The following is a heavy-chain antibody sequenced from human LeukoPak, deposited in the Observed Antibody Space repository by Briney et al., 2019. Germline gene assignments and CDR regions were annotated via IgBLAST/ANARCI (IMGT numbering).Heavy chain of an antibody. D-gene: IGHD6-13*01. CDR3: AREYSSSWWGAGYYYYGMDV. V-gene: IGHV1-69*01. CDR2: IIPIFGTA. CDR1: GGTFSSYA. Sequence: ASVNVSCKASGGTFSSYAISWVRQAPGQGLEWMGGIIPIFGTANYAQKFQGRVTITADESTSTAYMELSSLRSEDTAVYYCAREYSSSWWGAGYYYYGMDVWGQGTTVTVSS. J-gene: IGHJ6*02.